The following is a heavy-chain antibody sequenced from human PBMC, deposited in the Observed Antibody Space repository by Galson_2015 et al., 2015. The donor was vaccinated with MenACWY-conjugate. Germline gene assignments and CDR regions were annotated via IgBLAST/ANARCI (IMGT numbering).Heavy chain of an antibody. J-gene: IGHJ4*02. V-gene: IGHV4-39*01. D-gene: IGHD3-16*01. CDR1: GGSFGNRNHY. Sequence: SEPLSLTCRVSGGSFGNRNHYWGWLRQSPVKGLECIGTGHISGSVYYNPSLKSRVTMSVDTSNNQFSLTLNSVTAADTAIYYCARRRHALYVPFDSWGQGTSVTVSS. CDR3: ARRRHALYVPFDS. CDR2: GHISGSV.